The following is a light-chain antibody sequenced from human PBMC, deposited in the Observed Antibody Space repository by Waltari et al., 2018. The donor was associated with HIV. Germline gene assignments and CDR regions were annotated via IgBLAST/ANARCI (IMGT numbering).Light chain of an antibody. CDR2: EVT. CDR1: RSDVGAYTL. V-gene: IGLV2-23*02. J-gene: IGLJ2*01. Sequence: QSALTQPASVSGSPGQSITIPCTGTRSDVGAYTLVSWYQQNPGTAPKLMIFEVTKRPSGVSDRFSGSRSGNTASLTISGLQAEDEGDYHCCSYTGTGVVFGGGTKLTVL. CDR3: CSYTGTGVV.